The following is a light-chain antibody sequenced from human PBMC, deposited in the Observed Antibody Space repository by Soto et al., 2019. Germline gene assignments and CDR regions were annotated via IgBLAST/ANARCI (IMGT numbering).Light chain of an antibody. Sequence: QSALTQPASVSGSPGQSITVSCTGTSSDIGGHNYVSWYQQHPGKVPKLIIYEVSNRPSGVSNRFSGPKSGNTASLTVSGLQAEDEADYYCSSYTTTSTVVFGGGTKLTVL. CDR1: SSDIGGHNY. CDR2: EVS. V-gene: IGLV2-14*01. J-gene: IGLJ2*01. CDR3: SSYTTTSTVV.